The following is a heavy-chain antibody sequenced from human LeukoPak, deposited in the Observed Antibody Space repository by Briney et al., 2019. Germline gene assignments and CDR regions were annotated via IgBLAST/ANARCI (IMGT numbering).Heavy chain of an antibody. J-gene: IGHJ4*02. CDR3: VKVRTATYDY. CDR1: GFTFRDCA. CDR2: ITWNSDNR. V-gene: IGHV3-9*01. Sequence: GGSLRLSCAASGFTFRDCAMHWVRQAPGKGLEWVSGITWNSDNRAYADSVEGRFTISRDNTKNSLYLQMNSLRPEDTAFYYCVKVRTATYDYWGQGTLVTVSS. D-gene: IGHD6-25*01.